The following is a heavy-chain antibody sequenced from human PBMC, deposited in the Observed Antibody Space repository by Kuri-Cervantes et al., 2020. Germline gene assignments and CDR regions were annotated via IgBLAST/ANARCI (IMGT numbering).Heavy chain of an antibody. CDR1: GYTFTGCY. J-gene: IGHJ4*02. CDR2: INPNSGST. CDR3: ARDGRIQLWAHGDY. D-gene: IGHD5-18*01. Sequence: ASVKVSCKASGYTFTGCYMHWVRQAPGQGLEWVGWINPNSGSTNYAQRLQGRVTMTTDTSANTAYMELRSLRSDDTAVYYCARDGRIQLWAHGDYWGQGTLVTVSS. V-gene: IGHV1-2*02.